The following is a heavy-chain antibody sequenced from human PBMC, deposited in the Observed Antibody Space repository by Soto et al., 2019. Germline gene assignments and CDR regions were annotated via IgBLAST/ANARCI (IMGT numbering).Heavy chain of an antibody. V-gene: IGHV3-23*01. D-gene: IGHD3-3*01. CDR3: AKAYDFWFCYSGLERYVIYV. CDR2: ISGSGGST. Sequence: GGSLRLSWAASGFTFSSYAMSWVRQAPGKGLEWVSAISGSGGSTYYADSVKGRFTISRDNSKNTLYLQMNSLRAEDTAVYYCAKAYDFWFCYSGLERYVIYVSGQRTTVIVSS. J-gene: IGHJ6*02. CDR1: GFTFSSYA.